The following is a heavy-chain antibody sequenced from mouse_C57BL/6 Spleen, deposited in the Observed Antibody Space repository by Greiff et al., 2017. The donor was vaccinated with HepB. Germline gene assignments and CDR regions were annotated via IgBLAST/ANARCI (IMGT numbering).Heavy chain of an antibody. V-gene: IGHV1-61*01. Sequence: VKLMEPGAELVRPGSSVKLSCKASGYTFTSYWMDWVKQRPGQGLEWIGNIYPSDSETHYNQKFKDKATLTVDKSSSTAYMQLSSLTSEDSAVYYCARGYFDVWGTGTTVTVSS. CDR1: GYTFTSYW. J-gene: IGHJ1*03. CDR2: IYPSDSET. CDR3: ARGYFDV.